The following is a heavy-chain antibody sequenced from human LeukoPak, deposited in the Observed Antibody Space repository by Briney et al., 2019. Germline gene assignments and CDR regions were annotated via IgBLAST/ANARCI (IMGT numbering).Heavy chain of an antibody. J-gene: IGHJ1*01. D-gene: IGHD3-10*01. Sequence: PGGSLRLSCAASGFTFSNYDMSWVRQAPGKGLEWVSSISDSGGSTYYADSVKGRFTISRDNSKNTLYLQMNSLRAEDTAVYYCAKDYSSGSPEYFHHWGQGTLVTVSS. CDR2: ISDSGGST. CDR1: GFTFSNYD. V-gene: IGHV3-23*01. CDR3: AKDYSSGSPEYFHH.